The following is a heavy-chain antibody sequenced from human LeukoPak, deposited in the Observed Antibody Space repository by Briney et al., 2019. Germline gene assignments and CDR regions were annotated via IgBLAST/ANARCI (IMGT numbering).Heavy chain of an antibody. CDR2: ISSSSSYI. D-gene: IGHD2-15*01. CDR1: GFTFSSYS. Sequence: TGGSLRLSCAASGFTFSSYSMNWVRQAPRKGLEWVSSISSSSSYIYYADSVKGRFTISRDNARNSLYLQMNSLRAEDTAVYYCARDGLAAATLHWCFDLWGRGTLVTVSS. CDR3: ARDGLAAATLHWCFDL. V-gene: IGHV3-21*01. J-gene: IGHJ2*01.